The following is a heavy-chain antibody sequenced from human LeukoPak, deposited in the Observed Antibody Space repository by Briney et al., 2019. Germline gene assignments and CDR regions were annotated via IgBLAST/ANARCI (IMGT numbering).Heavy chain of an antibody. J-gene: IGHJ4*02. CDR2: IYTSGST. Sequence: SETLSLTCTVSGDSISRGSYYWSWIRQPAGKGLEWIGRIYTSGSTNYNPSLKSRVTISLDTSKSQFSLKLSSVTAADTAVYYCARGRITMIVVVRPFDYWGQGTLVTVSS. CDR1: GDSISRGSYY. D-gene: IGHD3-22*01. CDR3: ARGRITMIVVVRPFDY. V-gene: IGHV4-61*02.